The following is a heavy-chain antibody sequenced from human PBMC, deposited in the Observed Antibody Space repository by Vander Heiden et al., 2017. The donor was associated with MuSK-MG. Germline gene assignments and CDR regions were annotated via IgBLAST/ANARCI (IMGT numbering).Heavy chain of an antibody. J-gene: IGHJ3*02. D-gene: IGHD6-19*01. V-gene: IGHV3-21*01. CDR2: ISRSSSYI. CDR3: ARGVGESYSSGWYLRLDAFDI. CDR1: GFTFSSYS. Sequence: EVQLVESGGGLVKPGGSLRLSCAASGFTFSSYSMNWVRQAPGKGLEWVSSISRSSSYIYYADSVKGRFTISRDNAKNSLYLQMNSLRAEDTAVYYCARGVGESYSSGWYLRLDAFDIWGQGTMVTVSS.